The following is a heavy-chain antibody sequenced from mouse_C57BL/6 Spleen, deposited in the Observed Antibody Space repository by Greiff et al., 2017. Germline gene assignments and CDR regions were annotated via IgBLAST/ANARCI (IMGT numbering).Heavy chain of an antibody. CDR2: IDPETGGT. CDR3: SRREDYDVGNYFDY. CDR1: GYTFTGYE. D-gene: IGHD2-4*01. Sequence: QVQLQQPGAELVRPGASVTLSCKASGYTFTGYEMHWVKQTPVHGLEWIGDIDPETGGTAYNQKFKGKAILTADQSSSTAYMALRSLISENSAVYDVSRREDYDVGNYFDYWGQGTTLTVSS. V-gene: IGHV1-15*01. J-gene: IGHJ2*01.